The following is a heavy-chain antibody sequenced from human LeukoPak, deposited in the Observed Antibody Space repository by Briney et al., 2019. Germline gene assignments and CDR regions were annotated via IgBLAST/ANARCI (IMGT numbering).Heavy chain of an antibody. D-gene: IGHD4-17*01. CDR2: ISYDGSIK. V-gene: IGHV3-30-3*01. Sequence: PGGSLRLSCAASGFTFSSHAMHWVRQAPGKGLEWVAIISYDGSIKYYADSVKGRFTISRDNSKNTLYLQMNSLRAEDTAVYYCARGNEDGDYWWPGGAFDIWGQGTMVTVSS. J-gene: IGHJ3*02. CDR1: GFTFSSHA. CDR3: ARGNEDGDYWWPGGAFDI.